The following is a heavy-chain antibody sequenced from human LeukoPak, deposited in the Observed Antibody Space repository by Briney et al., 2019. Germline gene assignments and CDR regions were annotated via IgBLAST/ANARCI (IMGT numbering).Heavy chain of an antibody. J-gene: IGHJ6*03. Sequence: GGSLRLSCSGSGFNFDDFGITWVRQAPGKGPEWVSGINWNGDSTYYADSAKGRFTISRDNAKKSVDLHMNSLRAEDTALYYCARGRPNYDLYMDVWGKGTTVTVSS. CDR3: ARGRPNYDLYMDV. D-gene: IGHD3-22*01. CDR1: GFNFDDFG. V-gene: IGHV3-20*04. CDR2: INWNGDST.